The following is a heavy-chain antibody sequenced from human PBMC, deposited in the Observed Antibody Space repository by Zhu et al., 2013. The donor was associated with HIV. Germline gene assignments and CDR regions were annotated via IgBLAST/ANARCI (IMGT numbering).Heavy chain of an antibody. CDR2: INHSGST. D-gene: IGHD3-10*01. CDR3: ARGRPLITMVRIRFDI. V-gene: IGHV4-34*01. Sequence: QVQLQQWGAGLLKPSETLSLTCAVYGGSFSGYYWSWIRQPPGKGLEWIGEINHSGSTNYNPSLKSRVTISVDTSKNQFSLKLSSVTAADTAVYNCARGRPLITMVRIRFDIWGQGTMVTVSS. J-gene: IGHJ3*02. CDR1: GGSFSGYY.